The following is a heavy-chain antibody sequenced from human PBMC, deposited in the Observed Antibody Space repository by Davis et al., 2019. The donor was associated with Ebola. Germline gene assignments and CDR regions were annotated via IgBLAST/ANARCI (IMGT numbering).Heavy chain of an antibody. D-gene: IGHD5/OR15-5a*01. CDR1: GFDFSRYW. CDR2: IIQDGSEA. J-gene: IGHJ4*02. V-gene: IGHV3-7*03. Sequence: GESLKISCVASGFDFSRYWMTWVRQAPGKGLEWVANIIQDGSEAYYVDSVKGRFTIFRDNAKDSLYLQMHSLTVDDTAVYYCARDSKDERGVSTLGYWGQGTLVTVSS. CDR3: ARDSKDERGVSTLGY.